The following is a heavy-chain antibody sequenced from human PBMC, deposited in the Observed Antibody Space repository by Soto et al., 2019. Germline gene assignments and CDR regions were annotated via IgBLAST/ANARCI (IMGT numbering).Heavy chain of an antibody. CDR3: AIGGGRDILVVRAVDFDI. J-gene: IGHJ3*02. Sequence: QVQLVESGGGVVQPGRSLRLSCAASGFTFSSYGMHWVRQAPGKGLEWVAVISYDGSNKYYADSVKGRFTISRDNSKNTLYLQMNSLRAEDTAVYYCAIGGGRDILVVRAVDFDIWGQGTMVTVSS. CDR1: GFTFSSYG. V-gene: IGHV3-30*03. CDR2: ISYDGSNK. D-gene: IGHD2-2*01.